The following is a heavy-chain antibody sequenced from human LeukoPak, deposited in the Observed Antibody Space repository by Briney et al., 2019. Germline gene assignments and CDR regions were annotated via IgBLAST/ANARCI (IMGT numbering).Heavy chain of an antibody. CDR2: ISSSSSSI. J-gene: IGHJ4*02. D-gene: IGHD3-10*01. CDR1: GFTFSDYA. Sequence: GGSLRLSCAASGFTFSDYAMSWVRQAPGKGLEWVSYISSSSSSIHYADSVKGRFTISRDNAKNSLYLQMSSLRDEDTAMYYCARDYYYGFYYWGQGTLVTVSS. V-gene: IGHV3-48*02. CDR3: ARDYYYGFYY.